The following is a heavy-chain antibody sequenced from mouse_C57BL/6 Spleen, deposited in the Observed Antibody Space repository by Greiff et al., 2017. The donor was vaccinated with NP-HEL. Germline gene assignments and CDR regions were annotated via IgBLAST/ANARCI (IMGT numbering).Heavy chain of an antibody. V-gene: IGHV14-4*01. Sequence: EVKLQESGAELVRPGASVKLSCTASGFNIKDDYMHWVKQRPEQGLEWIGWIDPENGATEYASKFQGKATITADTSSNTAYLQLSSLTSEDTAVYSCTTRSNYFCAYWGQGTLVTVSA. D-gene: IGHD2-5*01. CDR1: GFNIKDDY. J-gene: IGHJ3*01. CDR3: TTRSNYFCAY. CDR2: IDPENGAT.